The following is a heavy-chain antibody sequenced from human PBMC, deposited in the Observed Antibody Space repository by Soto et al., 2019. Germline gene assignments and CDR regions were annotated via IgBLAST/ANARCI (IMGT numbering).Heavy chain of an antibody. D-gene: IGHD3-3*01. CDR2: TGNRDTGYTT. V-gene: IGHV3-72*01. J-gene: IGHJ1*01. CDR1: GFTLSEHS. CDR3: VRGSVGRRPIF. Sequence: EEQLVESGGGLVQPGGSLRLSCATSGFTLSEHSMDWVRQAPGKGLEWVGRTGNRDTGYTTEHAASVKGRFTISSDNSKQSLYLQMNSVKTEATAIYYCVRGSVGRRPIFWGQGAPVTVSS.